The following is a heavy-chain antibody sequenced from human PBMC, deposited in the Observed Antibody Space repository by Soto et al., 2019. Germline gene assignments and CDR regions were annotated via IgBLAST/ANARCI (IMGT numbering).Heavy chain of an antibody. CDR3: ATAQQLANYYYYGMDV. V-gene: IGHV5-51*01. CDR2: IYPGDSDT. Sequence: PGESLKISCKGSGYSFTIYWIGWVRQMPGKGLEWMGIIYPGDSDTRYSPSFQGQVTISADKSISTAYLQWSSLKASDTAMYYCATAQQLANYYYYGMDVWGQGTTVTVSS. CDR1: GYSFTIYW. J-gene: IGHJ6*02. D-gene: IGHD6-13*01.